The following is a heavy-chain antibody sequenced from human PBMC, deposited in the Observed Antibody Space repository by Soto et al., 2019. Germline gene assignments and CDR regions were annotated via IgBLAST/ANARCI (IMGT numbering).Heavy chain of an antibody. V-gene: IGHV4-39*01. Sequence: QLQLQESGPGLVKPSETLSLTCTVSGGSISSSSYYWGWIRQPPGKGLEWIGSIYYSGSTYYNPSLKSRVTISVDTSNNQFSLKLSSVTAADTAVYYCASYDFWSGYYSNGGQGTLVTVSS. CDR3: ASYDFWSGYYSN. CDR2: IYYSGST. J-gene: IGHJ4*02. CDR1: GGSISSSSYY. D-gene: IGHD3-3*01.